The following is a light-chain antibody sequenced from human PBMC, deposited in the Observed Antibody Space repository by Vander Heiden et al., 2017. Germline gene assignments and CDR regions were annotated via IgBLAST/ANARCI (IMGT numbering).Light chain of an antibody. CDR3: SSDTSITTLGWV. Sequence: QSALTQPASVSGSLGQSITISCAGTSSDVGGYKFVSWYQQHPGKAPKLMIYDVTNRPSGVSNRFSGAKSGNTASPTISGLQAEDEADYYCSSDTSITTLGWVFGGGTKLTVL. CDR1: SSDVGGYKF. CDR2: DVT. V-gene: IGLV2-14*01. J-gene: IGLJ3*02.